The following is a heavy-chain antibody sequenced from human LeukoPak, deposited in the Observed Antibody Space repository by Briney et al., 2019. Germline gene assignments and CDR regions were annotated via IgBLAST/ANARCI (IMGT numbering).Heavy chain of an antibody. CDR2: IYSSGST. Sequence: PSETLSLTCTVPGGSISSHYWSWIRQPPGKGLEWFGYIYSSGSTNYNPSLKSRVTISVDTSKNQFSLKLSSVTAADTAVYYCARGGGGSCYGELCFDYWGQGTLVTVSS. V-gene: IGHV4-59*11. J-gene: IGHJ4*02. CDR1: GGSISSHY. CDR3: ARGGGGSCYGELCFDY. D-gene: IGHD2-15*01.